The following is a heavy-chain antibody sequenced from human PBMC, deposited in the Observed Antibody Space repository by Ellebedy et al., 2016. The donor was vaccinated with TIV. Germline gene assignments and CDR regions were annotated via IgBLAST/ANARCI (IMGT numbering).Heavy chain of an antibody. J-gene: IGHJ4*02. D-gene: IGHD3-9*01. V-gene: IGHV3-33*01. CDR1: GFSFSTYG. Sequence: PGGSLRLSCAASGFSFSTYGMHWVRQAPGQGLEWVAVIWYDGFNKDYADSVKGRFTISRDNSKSTLYLEMKSLRGEDTAVHYCAREQSPYYEILTGSFDYWGQGALVTVSS. CDR3: AREQSPYYEILTGSFDY. CDR2: IWYDGFNK.